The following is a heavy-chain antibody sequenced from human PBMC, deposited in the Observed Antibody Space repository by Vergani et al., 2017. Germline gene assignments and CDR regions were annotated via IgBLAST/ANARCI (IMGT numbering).Heavy chain of an antibody. CDR2: ISSSSSTI. CDR1: GFTFSSYS. V-gene: IGHV3-48*01. J-gene: IGHJ4*02. D-gene: IGHD6-19*01. CDR3: ARDRAKGSSGWYDCY. Sequence: EVQLVESGGGLVQPGGSLRLSCAVSGFTFSSYSMNWVRQAPGKGLEWVSYISSSSSTIYYADSVKGRFTISRDNAKNSLYLQMNSLRAEDTAVYYCARDRAKGSSGWYDCYWGQGTLVTVSS.